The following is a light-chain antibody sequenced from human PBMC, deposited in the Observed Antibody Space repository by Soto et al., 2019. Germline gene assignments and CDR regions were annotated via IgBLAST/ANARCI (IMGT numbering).Light chain of an antibody. CDR2: EDN. Sequence: NFMLTQPHSVSECPGKTVTISCTRRSGSIASNYVQWYQQRPGSAPTTVIYEDNQRPSGVPDRFSGSIDSSSNSASLTISGLKTEDEADYYCQSYDSSSVVFGGGTKVTVL. CDR3: QSYDSSSVV. CDR1: SGSIASNY. V-gene: IGLV6-57*04. J-gene: IGLJ2*01.